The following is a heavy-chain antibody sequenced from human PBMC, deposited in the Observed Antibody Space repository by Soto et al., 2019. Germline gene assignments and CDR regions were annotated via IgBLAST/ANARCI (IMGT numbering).Heavy chain of an antibody. V-gene: IGHV4-34*01. CDR1: GGSFSGYY. CDR2: INHSGST. CDR3: ARDRYDILTGYYNYYYYYMDV. Sequence: SETLSLTCAVYGGSFSGYYWSWIRQPPGKGLEWIGEINHSGSTNYNPSLKSRVTISVDTSKNQFSLKLSSVTAADTAVYYCARDRYDILTGYYNYYYYYMDVWGKGTTVTVSS. D-gene: IGHD3-9*01. J-gene: IGHJ6*03.